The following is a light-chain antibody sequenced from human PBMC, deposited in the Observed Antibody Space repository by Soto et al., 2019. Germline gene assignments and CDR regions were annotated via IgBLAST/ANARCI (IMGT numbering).Light chain of an antibody. V-gene: IGLV1-51*01. CDR1: SSNIGNNY. Sequence: QSVLTQPPSVSAAPGQKVTVSCSGSSSNIGNNYVSWYQQLPGTAPKLLIYDNNKRPSGIPDRFSGSKSGTSATLGITGLQIGDEADYYCGTWDSSLSAGKGFGGGTQLTVL. J-gene: IGLJ2*01. CDR2: DNN. CDR3: GTWDSSLSAGKG.